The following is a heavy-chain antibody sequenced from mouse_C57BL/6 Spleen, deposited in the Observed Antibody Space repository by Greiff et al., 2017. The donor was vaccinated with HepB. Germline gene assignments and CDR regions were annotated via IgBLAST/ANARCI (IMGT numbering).Heavy chain of an antibody. CDR1: GFSFNTYA. D-gene: IGHD3-2*02. Sequence: EVQGVESGGGLVQPKGSLKLSCAASGFSFNTYAMNWVRQAPGKGLEWVARIRSKSNNYATYYADSVKDRFTISRDDSESMLYLQMNNLKTEATDRYYCVRETAQAHYFDYCGQGTTLTVSS. CDR3: VRETAQAHYFDY. V-gene: IGHV10-1*01. J-gene: IGHJ2*01. CDR2: IRSKSNNYAT.